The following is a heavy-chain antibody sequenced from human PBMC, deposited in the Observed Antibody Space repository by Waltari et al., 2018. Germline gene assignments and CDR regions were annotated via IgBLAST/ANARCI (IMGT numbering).Heavy chain of an antibody. J-gene: IGHJ4*02. CDR1: GFTFSSYG. Sequence: VQLVESGGGVVQPGRSLRLSCAASGFTFSSYGMSWVRQAPGKGLEWVSAISGSGGSTYYADSVKGRFTISRDNSKNTLYLQMNSLRAEDTAVYYCAKDLDYYDSSGYDYWGQGTLVTVSS. D-gene: IGHD3-22*01. CDR2: ISGSGGST. CDR3: AKDLDYYDSSGYDY. V-gene: IGHV3-23*04.